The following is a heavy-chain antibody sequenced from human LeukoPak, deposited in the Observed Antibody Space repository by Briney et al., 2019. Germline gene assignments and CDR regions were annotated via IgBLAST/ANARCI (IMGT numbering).Heavy chain of an antibody. V-gene: IGHV3-23*01. CDR3: AKDMRGVVLVPRAYYFDS. CDR1: GFTFSAYG. CDR2: ISGSDGAT. J-gene: IGHJ4*02. D-gene: IGHD2-8*02. Sequence: HPGGSLRLSCVGSGFTFSAYGMSWVRQAPGKGLESVSSISGSDGATSYADSVKGRFTISRDNSKNTQYLQMNSLRAEDTAVYYCAKDMRGVVLVPRAYYFDSWGQGTLVTVSS.